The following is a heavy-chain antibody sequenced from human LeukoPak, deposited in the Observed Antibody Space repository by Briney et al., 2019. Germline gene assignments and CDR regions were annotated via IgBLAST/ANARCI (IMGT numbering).Heavy chain of an antibody. Sequence: SETLSLTRTVSGGSISSRPHYWGWVRQPPGKGLGWIGSIYSSVSTYYNPSLKSRVTISVDTSKNQFSLSLNSVTAADTAVYYCARHEHGDFGDPNWFDPWGQGTLVTVSS. CDR3: ARHEHGDFGDPNWFDP. D-gene: IGHD4-17*01. V-gene: IGHV4-39*01. J-gene: IGHJ5*02. CDR1: GGSISSRPHY. CDR2: IYSSVST.